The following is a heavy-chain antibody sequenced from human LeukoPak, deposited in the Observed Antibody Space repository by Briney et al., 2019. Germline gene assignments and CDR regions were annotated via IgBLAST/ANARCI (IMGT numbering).Heavy chain of an antibody. V-gene: IGHV4-34*01. J-gene: IGHJ4*02. CDR3: ARAEPVGTSFDY. Sequence: SETLSLTCAVYGGSFSGYYWSWIRQPPGKGLEWIGEINHSGSTNYNPSLKSRVTISVDTSKNQFSLKLSSVTAADTAVYYCARAEPVGTSFDYWGQGTLVTVSS. CDR2: INHSGST. CDR1: GGSFSGYY. D-gene: IGHD1-14*01.